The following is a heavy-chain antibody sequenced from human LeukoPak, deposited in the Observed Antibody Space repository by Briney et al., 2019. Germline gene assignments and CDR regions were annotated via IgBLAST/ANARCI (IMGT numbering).Heavy chain of an antibody. CDR1: GFTFSSYW. Sequence: GGSLRLSCAASGFTFSSYWMSWVRQAPGKGLEWVANIKQDGSEKYYVDSVKGRFTISRDNVKNSLYLQMNSLRAEDTAVYYCARGYHGSGSYCTAYWGQGTLVTVSS. V-gene: IGHV3-7*04. CDR3: ARGYHGSGSYCTAY. J-gene: IGHJ4*02. CDR2: IKQDGSEK. D-gene: IGHD3-10*01.